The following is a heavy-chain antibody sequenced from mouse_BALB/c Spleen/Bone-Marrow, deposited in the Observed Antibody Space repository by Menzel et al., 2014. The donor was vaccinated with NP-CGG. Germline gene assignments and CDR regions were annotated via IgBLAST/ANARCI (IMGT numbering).Heavy chain of an antibody. CDR2: ISSVGSYT. CDR3: ATRGTGTGSYYFDY. J-gene: IGHJ2*02. V-gene: IGHV5-6*01. CDR1: GFTFSNYG. D-gene: IGHD4-1*01. Sequence: EVQLVESGGDLVKPGGSLKLSCAASGFTFSNYGMSWVRQTPDKRLEGVATISSVGSYTYYPDSVKGRFTIPRDNAKNSLFLQMSSLKSEDAAMYYCATRGTGTGSYYFDYWGPGTSLTVSS.